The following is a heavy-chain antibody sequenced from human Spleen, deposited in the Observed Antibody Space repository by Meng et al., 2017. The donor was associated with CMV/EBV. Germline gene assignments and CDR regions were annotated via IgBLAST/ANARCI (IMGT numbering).Heavy chain of an antibody. CDR1: GFTFSSYG. D-gene: IGHD5-12*01. CDR3: AKDEGGVFDIVATEDPRVGSFDI. J-gene: IGHJ3*02. CDR2: IRYEGSNK. V-gene: IGHV3-30*02. Sequence: GESLKISCAASGFTFSSYGMHWVRQAPGKGLEWVAFIRYEGSNKYYADSVKGRFTISRDNSKNTLYLQMNSLRAEETAVYYCAKDEGGVFDIVATEDPRVGSFDIWGQGTMVTVSS.